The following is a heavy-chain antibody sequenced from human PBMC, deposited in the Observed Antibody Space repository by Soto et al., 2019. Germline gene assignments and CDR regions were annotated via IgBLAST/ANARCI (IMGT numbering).Heavy chain of an antibody. Sequence: QLQLVESGGGVVQPGRSLRLSCAASGFTFSNYGMHWVRQAPGKGLEWVADISYDGSNKYYADSVKGRFTISRDNSKNTLYLEVSSLRAEDTAIYYCAKGRNYYLRGASYFDYWGQGTLVTVSS. V-gene: IGHV3-30*18. CDR2: ISYDGSNK. D-gene: IGHD3-22*01. CDR3: AKGRNYYLRGASYFDY. CDR1: GFTFSNYG. J-gene: IGHJ4*02.